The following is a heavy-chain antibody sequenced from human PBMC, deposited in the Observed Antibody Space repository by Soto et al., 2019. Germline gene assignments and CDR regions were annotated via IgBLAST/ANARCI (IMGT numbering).Heavy chain of an antibody. J-gene: IGHJ6*02. D-gene: IGHD1-1*01. V-gene: IGHV3-21*01. Sequence: PGGSLRLSCAASGFTFSSYSMNWVRQAPGKGLEWVSSISSSSSYIYYADSVKGRFTISRDNAKNSLYLQMNSLRAEETAVYYCARDNLEKEYYYYGMDVWGQGTTVTVSS. CDR1: GFTFSSYS. CDR2: ISSSSSYI. CDR3: ARDNLEKEYYYYGMDV.